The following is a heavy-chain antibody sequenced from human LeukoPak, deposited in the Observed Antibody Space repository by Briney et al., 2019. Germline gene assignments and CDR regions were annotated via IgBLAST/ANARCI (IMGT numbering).Heavy chain of an antibody. V-gene: IGHV5-51*01. D-gene: IGHD3-22*01. CDR1: GYSFTSYW. Sequence: VESLKISCQGSGYSFTSYWIGWVRPMPGKGLEWMGVVFPGDSDTSYSPSFQGQVTISVDKSISTAYLKWSSLKASDTAMYYCARSRRSPYYYDSSGYRDAFDIWGQGTKVTVSS. CDR3: ARSRRSPYYYDSSGYRDAFDI. CDR2: VFPGDSDT. J-gene: IGHJ3*02.